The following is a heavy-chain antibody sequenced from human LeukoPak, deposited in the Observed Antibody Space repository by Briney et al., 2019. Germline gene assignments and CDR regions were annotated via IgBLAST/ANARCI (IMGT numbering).Heavy chain of an antibody. CDR2: ISSSGSYI. CDR1: GFTFSSYS. Sequence: GGSLRLSCAASGFTFSSYSMNWVRQAPGKGLEWVSSISSSGSYIYYADSVKGRFTISRDNAKNSLYLQMNSLRAEDTAVYYCARAGEVDYGGNSGFYYWGQGTLVTVSS. V-gene: IGHV3-21*01. CDR3: ARAGEVDYGGNSGFYY. J-gene: IGHJ4*02. D-gene: IGHD4-23*01.